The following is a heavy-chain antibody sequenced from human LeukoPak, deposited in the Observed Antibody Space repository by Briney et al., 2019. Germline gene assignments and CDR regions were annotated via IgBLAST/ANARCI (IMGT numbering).Heavy chain of an antibody. CDR2: IWYDGSNK. Sequence: PGGSLRLSCAASGFTFSSYGMHWVRQAPGKGLEWVAVIWYDGSNKYYADSVKGRFTISRDNSKNTLYLQMNSLRAEDTAVYYCARGRGDMVLNEGDYWGQGTLVTVSS. J-gene: IGHJ4*02. V-gene: IGHV3-33*01. CDR1: GFTFSSYG. CDR3: ARGRGDMVLNEGDY. D-gene: IGHD2-8*01.